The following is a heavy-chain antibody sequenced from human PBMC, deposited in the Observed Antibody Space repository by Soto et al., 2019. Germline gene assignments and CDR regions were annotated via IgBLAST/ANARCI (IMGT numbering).Heavy chain of an antibody. V-gene: IGHV3-72*01. CDR1: GFTLSDHY. D-gene: IGHD1-1*01. J-gene: IGHJ4*02. CDR3: VRVPTRGWEPSDD. Sequence: EVQLVESGGGLVQPGGSLRLSCAASGFTLSDHYMDWVRQAPGRALEWVGCFKNKADGSTTEYAASVEGRFIISRDDSKNSLYLQMNSLKNEDTAVYYCVRVPTRGWEPSDDWGQGTLVTVSS. CDR2: FKNKADGSTT.